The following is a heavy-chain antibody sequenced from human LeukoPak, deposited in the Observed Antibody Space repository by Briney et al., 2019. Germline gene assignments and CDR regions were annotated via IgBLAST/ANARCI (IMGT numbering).Heavy chain of an antibody. CDR2: INPDGSEK. Sequence: PGGPLRLSCVASGITFRNYWMSWVRQAPGKGLEWVANINPDGSEKNYVQSVKGRFTISRDNAKNSLYLQMNSLRAEDTAVYYCATLGLIALYDYWGQGTLVTVSS. CDR1: GITFRNYW. D-gene: IGHD3-16*01. CDR3: ATLGLIALYDY. J-gene: IGHJ4*02. V-gene: IGHV3-7*01.